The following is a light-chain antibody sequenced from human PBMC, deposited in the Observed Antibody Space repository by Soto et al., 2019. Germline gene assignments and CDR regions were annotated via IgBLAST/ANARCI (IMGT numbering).Light chain of an antibody. J-gene: IGKJ4*01. CDR3: QQYSDWPPELT. CDR2: AAS. CDR1: QSVSSN. V-gene: IGKV3-15*01. Sequence: EIMMTQSPATLSVSPGERATLSCWASQSVSSNLDWYQQRPGQAPRLLIYAASTRAAGIPARFSDSGSGTDFTLTISGLQSEDSAVYYCQQYSDWPPELTFGGGTEVEIK.